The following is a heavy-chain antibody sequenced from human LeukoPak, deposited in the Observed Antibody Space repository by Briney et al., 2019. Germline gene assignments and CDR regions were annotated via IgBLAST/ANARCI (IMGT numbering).Heavy chain of an antibody. V-gene: IGHV3-9*01. Sequence: GGSLRLSCAASGFIFDDHGMHWVRQAPGKGLEWVSGISWSSGIIGYADSVKGRFTISRDNAKNSLYLQMNSPRAEDTAVYYCARGDSEYYDILTGFDYWGQGTLVTVSS. J-gene: IGHJ4*02. CDR3: ARGDSEYYDILTGFDY. D-gene: IGHD3-9*01. CDR1: GFIFDDHG. CDR2: ISWSSGII.